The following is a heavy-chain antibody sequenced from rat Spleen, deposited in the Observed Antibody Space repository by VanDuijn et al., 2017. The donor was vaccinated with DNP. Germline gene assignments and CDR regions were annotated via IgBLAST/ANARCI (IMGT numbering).Heavy chain of an antibody. D-gene: IGHD1-4*01. Sequence: EVQLVEIGGGLVQPGRSLKLSCAASGFTFSFYGMAWVRQAPKKGLEWVASISASGSSTSYRDSVKGRFTISRDNAENTVYLQMNSLRSEDTATYYCAKPGVLAMDAWGQGTSVTVSS. CDR3: AKPGVLAMDA. V-gene: IGHV5S13*01. J-gene: IGHJ4*01. CDR1: GFTFSFYG. CDR2: ISASGSST.